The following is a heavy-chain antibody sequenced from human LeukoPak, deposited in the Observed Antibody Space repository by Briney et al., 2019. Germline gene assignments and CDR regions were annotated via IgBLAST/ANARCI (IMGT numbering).Heavy chain of an antibody. CDR1: GYTFTGYY. CDR3: AREVAAGTTSAFDI. CDR2: INPNSGGT. Sequence: ASVKVSCKASGYTFTGYYMHWVRQAPGQGLEWMGWINPNSGGTNYAQKFQGRVTMTRDTSISTAYMELSRLRSDDTAVYYCAREVAAGTTSAFDIWGQGTMVTVSS. D-gene: IGHD6-13*01. V-gene: IGHV1-2*02. J-gene: IGHJ3*02.